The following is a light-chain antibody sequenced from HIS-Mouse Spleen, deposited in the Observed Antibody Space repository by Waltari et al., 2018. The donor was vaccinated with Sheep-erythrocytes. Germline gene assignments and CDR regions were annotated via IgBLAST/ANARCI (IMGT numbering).Light chain of an antibody. CDR3: LQDYNYPWT. CDR1: QGIRND. Sequence: AIQMTQSPSSLSASVGDRVTITCRASQGIRNDLGWYQQKPGKAPKLLIYAASSLQSGVPSRFSGSGAGTDFTLTISSLQPEDYATYYCLQDYNYPWTFGQGTKVEIK. CDR2: AAS. V-gene: IGKV1-6*01. J-gene: IGKJ1*01.